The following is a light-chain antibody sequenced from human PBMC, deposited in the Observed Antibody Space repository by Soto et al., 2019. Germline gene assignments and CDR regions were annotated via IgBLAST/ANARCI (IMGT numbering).Light chain of an antibody. V-gene: IGKV1-5*03. CDR2: KAS. CDR3: QQYNYYRT. CDR1: QSISSW. Sequence: DIQMTQSPSTLSASVGDRVTITCRASQSISSWLAWYQQKPGKAPKLLIYKASSLESGVPSRFSGSGSGTEFTLTISSLRPDDIATYYCQQYNYYRTFGQGTKVEIK. J-gene: IGKJ1*01.